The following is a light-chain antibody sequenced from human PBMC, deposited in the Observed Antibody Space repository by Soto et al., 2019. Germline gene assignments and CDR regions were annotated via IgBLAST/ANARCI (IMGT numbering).Light chain of an antibody. CDR2: GAS. J-gene: IGKJ1*01. CDR3: QQYGRPSK. CDR1: QSVSNNY. V-gene: IGKV3-20*01. Sequence: EIRLTKTPGTLSAPQPVLATLSFRASQSVSNNYLAWYQQKPGQAPRLLIYGASNRATGIPDRFSGSGSGTDFTLTISRLEPEDFAVYYCQQYGRPSKLGQGTKVDI.